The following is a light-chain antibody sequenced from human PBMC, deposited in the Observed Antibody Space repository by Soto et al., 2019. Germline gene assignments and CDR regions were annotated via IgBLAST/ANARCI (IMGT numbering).Light chain of an antibody. J-gene: IGKJ4*01. Sequence: ETVMTQSPATLSASPGERATLSCRASQSVGNNIAWYQQKPGQAPRLLIYVASIRATGIPVRFSGSGSGTEFTLTVTSLQSEDFAVYYCHQFNNRPPTFGGGTKVDIK. CDR3: HQFNNRPPT. CDR1: QSVGNN. CDR2: VAS. V-gene: IGKV3-15*01.